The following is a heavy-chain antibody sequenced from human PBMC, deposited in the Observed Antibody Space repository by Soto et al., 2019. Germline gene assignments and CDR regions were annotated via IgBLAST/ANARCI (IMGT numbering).Heavy chain of an antibody. Sequence: PSETLSLTCAVSGYSISSGYYWGFIRQPPGKGLEWIGSIYHSGSTYYNPSLKSRVTISVDTSKNQFSLKLSSVTAADTAVYYCASRGLATNAFDIWGQGTMVTVSS. D-gene: IGHD5-12*01. CDR2: IYHSGST. V-gene: IGHV4-38-2*01. CDR3: ASRGLATNAFDI. CDR1: GYSISSGYY. J-gene: IGHJ3*02.